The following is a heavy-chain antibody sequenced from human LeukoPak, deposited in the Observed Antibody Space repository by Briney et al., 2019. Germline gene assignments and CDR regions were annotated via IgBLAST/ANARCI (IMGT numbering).Heavy chain of an antibody. J-gene: IGHJ4*02. CDR1: GFTFSDYY. D-gene: IGHD6-6*01. V-gene: IGHV3-11*04. CDR3: ARDYLAARGDY. Sequence: GGSLRLSCAASGFTFSDYYMSWIRQTPGKVLEWVLYISSSGSTIYYADSVKGLFTISRDNAKNSLYLQMNSLRAEDTAVYYCARDYLAARGDYWGQGTLVTVSS. CDR2: ISSSGSTI.